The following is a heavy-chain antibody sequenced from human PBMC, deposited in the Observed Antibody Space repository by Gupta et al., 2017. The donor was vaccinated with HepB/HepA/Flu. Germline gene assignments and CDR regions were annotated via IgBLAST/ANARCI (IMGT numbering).Heavy chain of an antibody. V-gene: IGHV3-9*01. CDR3: AKTGYCTNGVCAALDY. J-gene: IGHJ4*02. CDR1: GFTFDDYA. D-gene: IGHD2-8*01. CDR2: ISWNSGSI. Sequence: EVQLVESVGGLVQPGRSLRLSCAASGFTFDDYAMHWVRQAPGKGLEWVSGISWNSGSIGYADSVKGRFTISRDNAKNSLYLQMNSLRAEDTALYYCAKTGYCTNGVCAALDYWGQGTLVTVSS.